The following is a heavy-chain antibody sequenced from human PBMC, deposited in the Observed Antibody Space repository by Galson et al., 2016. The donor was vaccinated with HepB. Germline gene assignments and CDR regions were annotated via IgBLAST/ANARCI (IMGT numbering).Heavy chain of an antibody. CDR1: GGSISSTNY. CDR3: ARVTGNTHETYYYYAMDV. V-gene: IGHV4-4*02. CDR2: ISHSGNS. J-gene: IGHJ6*02. Sequence: SETLSLTCAVSGGSISSTNYWSWVRQPPGKGLDWIGEISHSGNSNYNPSLKSRVSMSVDKSKNQFSLRLSSVTAADTALYYCARVTGNTHETYYYYAMDVWGQGTTVTVSS.